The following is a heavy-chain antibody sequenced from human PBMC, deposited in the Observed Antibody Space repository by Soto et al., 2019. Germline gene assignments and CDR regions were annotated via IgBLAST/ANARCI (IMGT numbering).Heavy chain of an antibody. Sequence: VHLVESGGGLVQPGGSLRLSCAVSGFTFSSYDMHWVRQRTGKGLEWVSAIGTDGNTYYTASVKGRFTISRENAKNSLYLQRDSLRAEDTAVYYCARDRGPYDYFAMDVWGQGTTVTVSS. D-gene: IGHD3-9*01. CDR2: IGTDGNT. J-gene: IGHJ6*02. V-gene: IGHV3-13*01. CDR3: ARDRGPYDYFAMDV. CDR1: GFTFSSYD.